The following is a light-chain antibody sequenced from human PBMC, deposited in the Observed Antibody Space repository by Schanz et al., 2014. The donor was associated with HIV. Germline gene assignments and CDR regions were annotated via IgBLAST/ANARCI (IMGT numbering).Light chain of an antibody. J-gene: IGLJ3*02. CDR3: LLQQGGPWV. CDR1: TGPVTRGHY. V-gene: IGLV7-46*01. CDR2: DTS. Sequence: QAVVTQEPSLTVSPGGTVTLTCGSSTGPVTRGHYPYWFQQKPGQAPKTLIFDTSIKHSWTPARFSGSLLGGKAALTLSGVQPEDEAGYFCLLQQGGPWVFGGGTKLTVL.